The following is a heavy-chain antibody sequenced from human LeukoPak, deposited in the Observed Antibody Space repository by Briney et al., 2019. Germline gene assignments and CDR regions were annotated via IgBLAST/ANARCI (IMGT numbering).Heavy chain of an antibody. CDR2: INHSGST. V-gene: IGHV4-34*01. D-gene: IGHD3-22*01. CDR1: GGSFSGYY. Sequence: SETLSLTCAVYGGSFSGYYWSWIRQPPGKGLEWIGEINHSGSTNYNPSLKSRVTISVDTSKNQFSLKLSSVTAADTAVYYCARAPPFYYDSRGYHYERGNYYYGMDVWGQGTTVIVSS. CDR3: ARAPPFYYDSRGYHYERGNYYYGMDV. J-gene: IGHJ6*02.